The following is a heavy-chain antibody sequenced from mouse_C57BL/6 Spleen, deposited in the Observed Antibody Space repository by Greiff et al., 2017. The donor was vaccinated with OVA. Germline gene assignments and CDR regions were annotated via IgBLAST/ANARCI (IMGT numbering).Heavy chain of an antibody. CDR2: IYPGDGDT. V-gene: IGHV1-80*01. CDR1: GYAFSSYW. D-gene: IGHD3-2*02. Sequence: QVQLKESGAELVKPGASVKISCKASGYAFSSYWMNWVKQRPGKGLEWIGQIYPGDGDTNYNGKFKGKATLTADKSSSTAYMQLSSLTSEDSAVYFCARDSKTAQALAYWGQGTLVTVSA. J-gene: IGHJ3*01. CDR3: ARDSKTAQALAY.